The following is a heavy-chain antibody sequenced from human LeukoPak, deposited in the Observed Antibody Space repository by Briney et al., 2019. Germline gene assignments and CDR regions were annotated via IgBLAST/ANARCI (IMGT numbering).Heavy chain of an antibody. D-gene: IGHD2-21*02. CDR2: LYSSGSS. CDR3: ARDGCGGDCYSYNWFDP. V-gene: IGHV4-4*07. J-gene: IGHJ5*02. CDR1: GGSISGYY. Sequence: SETLSLTCTVSGGSISGYYWSWIRQPAGKGLEWIGRLYSSGSSNYNPSLKSRVTMSVDTSKNQFSLKLRSVTAADTAVYYCARDGCGGDCYSYNWFDPWGQGTLVTVSS.